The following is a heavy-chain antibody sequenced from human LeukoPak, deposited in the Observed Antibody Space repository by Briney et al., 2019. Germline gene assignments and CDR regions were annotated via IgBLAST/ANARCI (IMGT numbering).Heavy chain of an antibody. CDR1: GFTVSSNE. Sequence: PGGSLRLSCAASGFTVSSNEMSWVRQAPGKGLEWFSSISSSSSHIYYADSVKGRFTISRDNAKNSLYLQMNSLRAEDTAVYYCARVVPGTGFFYWGQGTLVTVSS. D-gene: IGHD2-8*02. CDR3: ARVVPGTGFFY. CDR2: ISSSSSHI. V-gene: IGHV3-21*01. J-gene: IGHJ4*02.